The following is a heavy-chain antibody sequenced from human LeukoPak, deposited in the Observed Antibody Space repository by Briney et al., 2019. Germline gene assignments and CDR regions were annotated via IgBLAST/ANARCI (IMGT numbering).Heavy chain of an antibody. D-gene: IGHD6-13*01. CDR2: IYYSGST. Sequence: PSQTLSLTCTVSGGSISSGDFCWSWIRQPPGKGLEWIGYIYYSGSTYYNPSLKSRVTISVDTSKNQFSLKLSSVTATDTAVYYCARHLLYSSPGFDYWGQGTLVTVSS. CDR1: GGSISSGDFC. V-gene: IGHV4-30-4*08. CDR3: ARHLLYSSPGFDY. J-gene: IGHJ4*02.